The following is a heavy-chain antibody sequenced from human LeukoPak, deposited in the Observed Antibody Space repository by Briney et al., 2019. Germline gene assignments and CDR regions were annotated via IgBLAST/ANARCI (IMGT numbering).Heavy chain of an antibody. V-gene: IGHV5-51*03. CDR3: AREDYDSSGYLRY. CDR1: GYSFTSYW. CDR2: IYPGDSDT. Sequence: GESLKLSCKGSGYSFTSYWIGWVRQMPGKGLEWMGIIYPGDSDTRYSPSFQGQVTISADKSISTAYLQWSSLKASDTAMHYCAREDYDSSGYLRYWGQGTLVTVSS. J-gene: IGHJ4*02. D-gene: IGHD3-22*01.